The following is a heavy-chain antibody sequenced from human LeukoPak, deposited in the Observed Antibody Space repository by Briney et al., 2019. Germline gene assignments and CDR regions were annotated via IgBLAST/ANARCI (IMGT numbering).Heavy chain of an antibody. CDR1: GFTFSTFW. Sequence: GGSLRLSCAASGFTFSTFWISWVRQAPGKGLEWVANINQDGSEKYYVGSMKGRFTVSRDNAKNSLYLQMDSLRAEDTAVYYCARGGTFVSDYWGQGTLVTVSS. CDR2: INQDGSEK. CDR3: ARGGTFVSDY. V-gene: IGHV3-7*01. J-gene: IGHJ4*02. D-gene: IGHD1-1*01.